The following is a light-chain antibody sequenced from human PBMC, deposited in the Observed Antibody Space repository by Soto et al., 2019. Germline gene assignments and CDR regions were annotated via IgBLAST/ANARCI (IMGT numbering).Light chain of an antibody. J-gene: IGKJ1*01. CDR2: DAS. CDR3: QQYTNTNNPWM. Sequence: DMQMTQSPSTLSASVGDRVTITCRASRSISGWLAWYQQKPGKAPRLLIYDASTLQSGVASRFSGSGSGTEFTLIISGLQPDDSATYYCQQYTNTNNPWMFGQGTKVDIK. CDR1: RSISGW. V-gene: IGKV1-5*01.